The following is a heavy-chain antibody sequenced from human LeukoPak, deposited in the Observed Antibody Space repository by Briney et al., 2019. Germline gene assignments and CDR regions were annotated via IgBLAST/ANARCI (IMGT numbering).Heavy chain of an antibody. CDR1: GYTFTSYG. CDR3: ARVAHLYYDSSGYYYAY. CDR2: ISAYNGNT. V-gene: IGHV1-18*01. J-gene: IGHJ4*02. D-gene: IGHD3-22*01. Sequence: ASVKVSCKASGYTFTSYGISWVRQAPGQGLEWMGWISAYNGNTNYAQKLQGRVTMTRNTSISTAYMELSSLRSEDTAVYYCARVAHLYYDSSGYYYAYWGQGTLVTVSS.